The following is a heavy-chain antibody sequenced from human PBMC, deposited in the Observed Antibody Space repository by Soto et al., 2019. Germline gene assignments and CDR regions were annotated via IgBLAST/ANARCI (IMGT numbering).Heavy chain of an antibody. CDR2: INGGDGNT. J-gene: IGHJ4*02. Sequence: QVQLVQSGAEVKKPGVSVNISCKASGYTFTSYAIHWVRLAPGQRPEWMGWINGGDGNTKYSPKFQGRVTITRDTSASTAYMELSSLRSEDTAVYHYAPGPRQEYWGQGSLVTVSS. V-gene: IGHV1-3*01. CDR3: APGPRQEY. CDR1: GYTFTSYA.